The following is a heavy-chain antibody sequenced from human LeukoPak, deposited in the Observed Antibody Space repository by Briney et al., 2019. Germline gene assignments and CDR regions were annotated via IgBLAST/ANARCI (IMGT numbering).Heavy chain of an antibody. J-gene: IGHJ6*02. V-gene: IGHV4-59*01. CDR3: ARGGYYYGSGSYNDYYYGMDV. CDR1: GGSISSYY. D-gene: IGHD3-10*01. CDR2: IYYSGST. Sequence: SETLSLTCTVSGGSISSYYWSWIRQPPGKGLEWIGYIYYSGSTNYNPSLKSRVTISVDTSKNQFSLKLSSVNAADTAVYYCARGGYYYGSGSYNDYYYGMDVWGQGTTVTVSS.